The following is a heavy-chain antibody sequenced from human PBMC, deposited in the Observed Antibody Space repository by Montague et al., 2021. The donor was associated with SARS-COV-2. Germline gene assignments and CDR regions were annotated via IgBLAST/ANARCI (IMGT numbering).Heavy chain of an antibody. CDR1: GGSITGYY. J-gene: IGHJ3*02. CDR3: VRDHPCGGPRGAYDI. Sequence: SETLSLTCTVSGGSITGYYWSCLRRSPGKGLEWIAYIYDGGAVNYNPSLGSRVTISTDTSKNQLSLKVNSATAADTAVYYCVRDHPCGGPRGAYDIWGQGTVVTVSS. V-gene: IGHV4-59*01. CDR2: IYDGGAV. D-gene: IGHD4-23*01.